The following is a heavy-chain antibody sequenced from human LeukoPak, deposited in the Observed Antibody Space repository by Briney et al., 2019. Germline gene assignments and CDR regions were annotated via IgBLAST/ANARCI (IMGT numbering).Heavy chain of an antibody. D-gene: IGHD2-2*01. CDR2: IYYSGST. J-gene: IGHJ4*02. CDR1: GGSISSYY. CDR3: ARHQGYCSSTSCPNFDY. Sequence: SETLSLTCTVSGGSISSYYWSWIRQPPGKGLEWIGYIYYSGSTNYNPSLKSRVAISVDTSKNQFSLKLSSVTAADTAVYYCARHQGYCSSTSCPNFDYWGQGTLVTVSS. V-gene: IGHV4-59*08.